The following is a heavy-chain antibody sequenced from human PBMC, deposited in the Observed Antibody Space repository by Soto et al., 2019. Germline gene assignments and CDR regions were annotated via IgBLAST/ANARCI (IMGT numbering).Heavy chain of an antibody. D-gene: IGHD6-13*01. V-gene: IGHV4-39*01. Sequence: PSETLSLTCTVSGDSIRSSSYWGWIRQPPGKGLEWIGSIYSTGNTYYNPFLNSQVTISVDTSKNQFSLNVISVTAADTAVYYCRRSSRYSTDVWGQGTTVTVS. J-gene: IGHJ6*02. CDR2: IYSTGNT. CDR1: GDSIRSSSY. CDR3: RRSSRYSTDV.